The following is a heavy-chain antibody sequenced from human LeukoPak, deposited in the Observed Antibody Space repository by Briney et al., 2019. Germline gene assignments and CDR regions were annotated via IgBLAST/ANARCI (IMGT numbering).Heavy chain of an antibody. CDR3: ARGRGPAACGY. V-gene: IGHV4-38-2*01. CDR1: GYSISSGYY. J-gene: IGHJ4*02. CDR2: IYHSGST. Sequence: SETLSLTCAVSGYSISSGYYWGWIRQPPGKGLEWIGSIYHSGSTYYNPSLKSRGTISVDTSKNQFSLKLSSVTAADTAVYYCARGRGPAACGYWGQGTLVTVSS. D-gene: IGHD2-2*01.